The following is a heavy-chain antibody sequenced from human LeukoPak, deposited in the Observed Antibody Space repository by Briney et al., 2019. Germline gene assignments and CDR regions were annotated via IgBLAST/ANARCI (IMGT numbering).Heavy chain of an antibody. V-gene: IGHV1-46*01. Sequence: ASVKLSCKASGYTFTSYYMHWVRQAPGQGLEWMAIINPSGGSTSYAQKFQGRVTMTRDMSTSTVYMELSSLRSEDAAVYYCARDRGNYDAFDIWGQGTMVTVSS. CDR2: INPSGGST. D-gene: IGHD4-11*01. CDR1: GYTFTSYY. CDR3: ARDRGNYDAFDI. J-gene: IGHJ3*02.